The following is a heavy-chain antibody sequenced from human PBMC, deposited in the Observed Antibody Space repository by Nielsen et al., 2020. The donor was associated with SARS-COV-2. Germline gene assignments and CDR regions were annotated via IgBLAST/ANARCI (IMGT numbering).Heavy chain of an antibody. CDR2: SNQGGDA. J-gene: IGHJ6*02. D-gene: IGHD3-3*01. V-gene: IGHV4-34*01. CDR1: GGSLRGYF. Sequence: SETLSLTCTVYGGSLRGYFWIWLRQPPGKGLEWIGESNQGGDANYSPSLKNRVTISMDTSKIQFSLRLTSVTAADTGTYFCARGTYNFRSYSSSGMDVWGQGTTVIVSS. CDR3: ARGTYNFRSYSSSGMDV.